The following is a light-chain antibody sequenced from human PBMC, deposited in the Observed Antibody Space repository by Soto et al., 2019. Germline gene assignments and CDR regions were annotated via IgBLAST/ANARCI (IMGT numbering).Light chain of an antibody. CDR3: QQLNSYPHT. CDR1: QGISSY. CDR2: AAS. J-gene: IGKJ5*01. Sequence: DIQLTQSPSFLSASVGDRVTITCRASQGISSYLAWYQQKPGKAPKLLIYAASTLQSGVPSRFSGSGSGTEFTLTISSLLPEDFATYYCQQLNSYPHTFGQGTRLEIK. V-gene: IGKV1-9*01.